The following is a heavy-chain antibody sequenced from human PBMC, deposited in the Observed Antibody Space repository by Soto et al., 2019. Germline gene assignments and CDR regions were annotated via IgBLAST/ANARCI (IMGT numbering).Heavy chain of an antibody. J-gene: IGHJ4*02. D-gene: IGHD6-19*01. V-gene: IGHV4-39*01. CDR1: GGSINSANYY. CDR2: VYYRGTT. CDR3: VRHQRYSSGWYIDY. Sequence: QLQLQESGPGLVKPSETLSLTCTVSGGSINSANYYWGWIRQPPGKGLEWIGNVYYRGTTYYNPSLKGRVTISVETSKNQFSLKLSSVTAADSAVFFCVRHQRYSSGWYIDYWGRGTPVTASS.